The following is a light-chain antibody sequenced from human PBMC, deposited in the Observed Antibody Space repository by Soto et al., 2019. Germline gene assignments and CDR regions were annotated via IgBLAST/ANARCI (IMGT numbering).Light chain of an antibody. CDR1: QSIGIY. CDR2: AAS. Sequence: DIPLTQSPSSLSASVGDRVTITCRASQSIGIYLNWYQHKPGKAPKLLIYAASSLESGAPSRFSGSGSGTDFTLTISSLQLEDFAIYYCQQSYTKPTFGQGTKVEIK. J-gene: IGKJ1*01. V-gene: IGKV1-39*01. CDR3: QQSYTKPT.